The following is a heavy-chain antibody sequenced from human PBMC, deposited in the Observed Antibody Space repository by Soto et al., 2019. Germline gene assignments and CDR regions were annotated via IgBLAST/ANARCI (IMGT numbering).Heavy chain of an antibody. Sequence: GGSLRLSCAASGFTFSSYGMHWVRQAPGKGLEWVAVIWYDGSNKYYADSVKGRFTISRDNSKNTLYLQMNSLRAEDTAVYYCARDPGYDFWSGYHTGNWFDPWGQGTLVTVSS. CDR2: IWYDGSNK. CDR3: ARDPGYDFWSGYHTGNWFDP. D-gene: IGHD3-3*01. CDR1: GFTFSSYG. V-gene: IGHV3-33*01. J-gene: IGHJ5*02.